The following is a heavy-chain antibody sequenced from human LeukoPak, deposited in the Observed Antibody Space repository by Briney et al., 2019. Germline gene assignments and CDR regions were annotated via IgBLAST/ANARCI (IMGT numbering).Heavy chain of an antibody. V-gene: IGHV3-21*01. CDR3: ARVERDCSGGSCYYYYYAMDV. CDR1: GFTFSRYS. Sequence: GGSLRLSCAASGFTFSRYSMNWVRQAPGKGLEWVSSISSSSRYIYYADSVKGRFTISRDNAKNSLYLQMNSLRAEDTAVYYCARVERDCSGGSCYYYYYAMDVWGQGTTVTVS. J-gene: IGHJ6*02. CDR2: ISSSSRYI. D-gene: IGHD2-15*01.